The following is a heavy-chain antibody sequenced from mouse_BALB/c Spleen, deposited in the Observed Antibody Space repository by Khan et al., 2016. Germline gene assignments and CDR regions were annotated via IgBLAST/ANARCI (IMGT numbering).Heavy chain of an antibody. D-gene: IGHD2-1*01. V-gene: IGHV11-2*02. CDR3: MRYGNYWYFDV. CDR2: INSDGSAI. J-gene: IGHJ1*01. Sequence: EVQLLETGGGLVQPGGSRGLSCEGSGFTFSGFWMSWVRQTPGKTLEWIGDINSDGSAINYAPSIKDRFTIFRDNDKSTLYLLMSNVRSEDTATYFCMRYGNYWYFDVWGAGTTVTVSS. CDR1: GFTFSGFW.